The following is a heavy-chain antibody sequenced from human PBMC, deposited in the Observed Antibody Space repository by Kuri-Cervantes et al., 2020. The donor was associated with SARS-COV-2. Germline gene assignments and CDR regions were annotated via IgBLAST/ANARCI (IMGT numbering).Heavy chain of an antibody. CDR3: ARQGTGYYGSGSYYYYYYGMDV. J-gene: IGHJ6*02. Sequence: SETLSLTCTVSGGSISSSSSYFWGWIRQPPGSGLEFIGNIYYTGSTYYNPSLQSRVTISVDTSKKQFSLKLRSVTAADTAVYYCARQGTGYYGSGSYYYYYYGMDVWGQGTTVTVSS. D-gene: IGHD3-10*01. CDR2: IYYTGST. V-gene: IGHV4-39*01. CDR1: GGSISSSSSYF.